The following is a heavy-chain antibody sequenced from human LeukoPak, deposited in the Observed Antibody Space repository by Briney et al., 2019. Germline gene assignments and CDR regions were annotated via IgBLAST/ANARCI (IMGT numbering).Heavy chain of an antibody. J-gene: IGHJ5*02. CDR2: ISYTGTYI. CDR1: AFSLNAYN. D-gene: IGHD3-10*01. Sequence: GGSLRLSCAASAFSLNAYNMNWVRQAPGKGLEWVSSISYTGTYIYYADSVKGRFTISRDNAKNSLYLQMNSLRTEDTAVYYCARDQRRYYYGSGGPWGQGTLVTVSS. CDR3: ARDQRRYYYGSGGP. V-gene: IGHV3-21*01.